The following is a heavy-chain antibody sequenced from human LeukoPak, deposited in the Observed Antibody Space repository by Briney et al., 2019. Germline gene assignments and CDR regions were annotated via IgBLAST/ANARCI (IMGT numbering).Heavy chain of an antibody. CDR3: AKGPTKELLLVYFDY. CDR2: ISGSGGST. J-gene: IGHJ4*02. Sequence: GGSLRLSCTASGFTFSSYAMSWVRQAPGKGLEWVSAISGSGGSTYYADSVKGRFTISRDNSKNTLYLQMNSLRAEDTAVYYCAKGPTKELLLVYFDYWGQGTLVTVSS. D-gene: IGHD2-15*01. V-gene: IGHV3-23*01. CDR1: GFTFSSYA.